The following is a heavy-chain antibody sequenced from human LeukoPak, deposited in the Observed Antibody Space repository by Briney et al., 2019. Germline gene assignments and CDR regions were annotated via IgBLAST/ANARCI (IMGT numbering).Heavy chain of an antibody. D-gene: IGHD6-19*01. CDR1: GGSFSGYY. Sequence: PSETLSLTCAVYGGSFSGYYWSWIRQPPGKGLEWIGEINHSGSTNYNPSLKSRVTISVDTSENQFSLKLSSVTAADTAVYYCAREGTTGAGIDYWGQGTLVTVSS. V-gene: IGHV4-34*01. J-gene: IGHJ4*02. CDR2: INHSGST. CDR3: AREGTTGAGIDY.